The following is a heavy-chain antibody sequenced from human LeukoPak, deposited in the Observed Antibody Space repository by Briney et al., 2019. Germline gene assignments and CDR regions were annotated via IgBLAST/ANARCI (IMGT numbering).Heavy chain of an antibody. V-gene: IGHV1-46*01. CDR1: GYTFTNYY. CDR2: INPSGGST. J-gene: IGHJ4*02. Sequence: GASVKVSCKASGYTFTNYYMHWVRQAPGQGLEWMGIINPSGGSTSYAQNFQGRLTLTRDTSASTVSMELSSLRSEDTAVYYCARSGHIRLWDLPTPFDFWGQGTLVTVSS. CDR3: ARSGHIRLWDLPTPFDF. D-gene: IGHD1-26*01.